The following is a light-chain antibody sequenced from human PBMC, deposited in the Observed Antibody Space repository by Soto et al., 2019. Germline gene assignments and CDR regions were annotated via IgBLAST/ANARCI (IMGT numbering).Light chain of an antibody. CDR2: GAS. CDR1: QSVSSD. V-gene: IGKV3-15*01. J-gene: IGKJ1*01. Sequence: EVVMTQSPVTLSVSPGERATLSCRASQSVSSDLAWYQRKPGQAPRLLISGASTRATGIPARFSGSGSGTEFALTISSLQSDDSAVYYCQQYNNWPPTFGQGTKVEIK. CDR3: QQYNNWPPT.